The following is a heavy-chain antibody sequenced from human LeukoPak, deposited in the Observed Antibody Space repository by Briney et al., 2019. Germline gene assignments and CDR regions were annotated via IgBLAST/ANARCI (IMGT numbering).Heavy chain of an antibody. CDR3: AREGDYDYVWGSYRYVY. D-gene: IGHD3-16*02. Sequence: GASVKVSCKASGYTFTSYYIHWVRQAPGQGLEWMGLINPSGGSTGYAQKFQGRVTMTRDMSTSTVYMELSRLRSDDTAVYYCAREGDYDYVWGSYRYVYWGQGTLVTVSS. V-gene: IGHV1-46*01. J-gene: IGHJ4*02. CDR1: GYTFTSYY. CDR2: INPSGGST.